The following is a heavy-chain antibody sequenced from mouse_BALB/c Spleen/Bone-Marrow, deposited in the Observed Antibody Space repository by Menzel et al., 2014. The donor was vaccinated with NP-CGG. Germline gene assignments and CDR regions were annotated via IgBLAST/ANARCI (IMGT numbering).Heavy chain of an antibody. J-gene: IGHJ3*01. Sequence: EVQLVESGGGLVKPGGSLKLSCAASGFTFSSYAMSWVRQTPEKRLERVASISRGGNTYYPDRMNGRFTISRDNARNIRYLQMSSLSSEDAAMYYCARGGELRHWFAYWGQGTLVTVSA. D-gene: IGHD2-4*01. CDR1: GFTFSSYA. CDR2: ISRGGNT. V-gene: IGHV5-6-5*01. CDR3: ARGGELRHWFAY.